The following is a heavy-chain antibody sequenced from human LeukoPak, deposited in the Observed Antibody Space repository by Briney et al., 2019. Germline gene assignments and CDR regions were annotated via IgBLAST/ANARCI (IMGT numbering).Heavy chain of an antibody. Sequence: GGSLRLSCAASGFTFSSYAMSWVRQGPGKGLEWVSGISGSGGSTYYADSVKGRFTISRDNSKNTLYLQMNSLRAEDTAVYYCAKDDRRRGKYYFDYWGQGTLVTVSS. V-gene: IGHV3-23*01. CDR2: ISGSGGST. CDR3: AKDDRRRGKYYFDY. J-gene: IGHJ4*02. CDR1: GFTFSSYA. D-gene: IGHD3-16*02.